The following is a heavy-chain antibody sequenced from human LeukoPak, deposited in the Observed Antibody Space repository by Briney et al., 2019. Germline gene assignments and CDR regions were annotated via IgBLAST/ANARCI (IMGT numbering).Heavy chain of an antibody. J-gene: IGHJ4*02. CDR3: ARDLRGYSGYV. CDR2: ISSSSSYI. V-gene: IGHV3-21*01. Sequence: KTGGSLRLSCVGSGFTFSSYWMSWVRQAPGKGLEWVSSISSSSSYIYYADSVKGRFTISRDNAKNSLYLQMNSLRAEDTAVYYCARDLRGYSGYVWGQGTLVTVSS. CDR1: GFTFSSYW. D-gene: IGHD5-12*01.